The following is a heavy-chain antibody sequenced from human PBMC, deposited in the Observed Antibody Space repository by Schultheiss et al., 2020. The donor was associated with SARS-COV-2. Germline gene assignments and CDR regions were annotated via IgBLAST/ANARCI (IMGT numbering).Heavy chain of an antibody. V-gene: IGHV4-59*12. D-gene: IGHD6-19*01. CDR3: ARGRSSGWFDY. Sequence: SQTLSLTCTVSGGSISSYYWSWIRQPPGKGLEWIGYIYYSGSTYYNPSLKSRVTISVDTSKNQFSLQLNSVTPEDTAVYYCARGRSSGWFDYWGQGTLVTVSS. CDR2: IYYSGST. J-gene: IGHJ4*02. CDR1: GGSISSYY.